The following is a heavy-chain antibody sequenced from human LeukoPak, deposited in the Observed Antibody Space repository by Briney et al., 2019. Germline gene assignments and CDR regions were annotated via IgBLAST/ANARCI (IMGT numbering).Heavy chain of an antibody. CDR2: IYHSGST. Sequence: SETLSLTCAFSGYFISSGYYWDWIRQPPGKGLEWIGSIYHSGSTYYNPSLKSRVTISVNTSKNQFSLKLRAVTAADTAVYYCGRGVAPADYWGQGTLVTVSP. D-gene: IGHD2-2*01. V-gene: IGHV4-38-2*01. J-gene: IGHJ4*02. CDR3: GRGVAPADY. CDR1: GYFISSGYY.